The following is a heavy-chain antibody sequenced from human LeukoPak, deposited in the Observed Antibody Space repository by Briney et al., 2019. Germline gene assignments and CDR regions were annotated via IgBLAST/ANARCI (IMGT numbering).Heavy chain of an antibody. D-gene: IGHD5-18*01. J-gene: IGHJ4*02. CDR2: IYYSGST. CDR3: ANLADSYGKYYFDY. Sequence: PSETLSLTCTVSGGSISSGGYYWSWIRQHPGKGLEWIGYIYYSGSTYYNPSLKSRVTISVDTSKNQFSLKLSSVTAADTAVYYCANLADSYGKYYFDYWGQGTLVTVSS. V-gene: IGHV4-31*03. CDR1: GGSISSGGYY.